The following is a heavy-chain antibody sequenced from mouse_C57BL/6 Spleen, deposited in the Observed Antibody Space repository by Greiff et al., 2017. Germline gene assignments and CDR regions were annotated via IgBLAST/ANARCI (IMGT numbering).Heavy chain of an antibody. CDR2: INYDGSST. Sequence: EVHLVESEGGLVQPGSSMKLSCTASGFTFSDYYMAWVRQVPEKGLEWVANINYDGSSTYYLDSLKSSFSIARDNAKNILYLQLSSLKSEDTATYCCARGHYSNYLDYWGQGTTLTVSS. J-gene: IGHJ2*01. V-gene: IGHV5-16*01. CDR1: GFTFSDYY. D-gene: IGHD2-5*01. CDR3: ARGHYSNYLDY.